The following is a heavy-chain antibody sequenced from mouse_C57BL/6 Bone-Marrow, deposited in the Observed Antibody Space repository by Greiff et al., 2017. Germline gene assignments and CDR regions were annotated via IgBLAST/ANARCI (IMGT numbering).Heavy chain of an antibody. V-gene: IGHV1-72*01. Sequence: QVQLQQPGAELVKPGASVKLSCKASGYTFTSYWMHWVKQRPGRGLEWIGRIDPNSGGTKYNEKFKSKATLTVDKPSGTAYMQLGSLTSEDSAVYYCARWTAQATEHYAMDYWGQGTSVTVSS. CDR1: GYTFTSYW. D-gene: IGHD3-2*02. J-gene: IGHJ4*01. CDR3: ARWTAQATEHYAMDY. CDR2: IDPNSGGT.